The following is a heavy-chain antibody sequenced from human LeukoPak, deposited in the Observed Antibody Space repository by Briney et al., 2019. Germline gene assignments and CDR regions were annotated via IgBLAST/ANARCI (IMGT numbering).Heavy chain of an antibody. V-gene: IGHV3-74*01. CDR1: GLTFSNYY. CDR2: IIQDGSDT. CDR3: ATDDYRGLGY. Sequence: GGSLRLSCVTSGLTFSNYYMHWVRQVPGEGLVWVSHIIQDGSDTVYADSVKGRFTISRDNAKNTVYLQLNNLRAEDTAVYYCATDDYRGLGYWGQGTLVTVSS. D-gene: IGHD3-16*01. J-gene: IGHJ4*02.